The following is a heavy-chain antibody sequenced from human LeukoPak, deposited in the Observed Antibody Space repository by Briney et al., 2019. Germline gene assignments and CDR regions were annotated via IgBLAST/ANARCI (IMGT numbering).Heavy chain of an antibody. V-gene: IGHV2-5*01. J-gene: IGHJ5*02. D-gene: IGHD2-2*01. CDR2: IYWNDDK. CDR1: GFSLRTRGVG. CDR3: AHIPPHNIVVVPAGVNGVDP. Sequence: SGPTLVNPTQTLTLTCTFSGFSLRTRGVGVGWIRQPPGKALEWLSLIYWNDDKRYSPSLKSRLTITKDTSKNQVVLTMTNMDPVDTATYYCAHIPPHNIVVVPAGVNGVDPWGQGTLVTVSS.